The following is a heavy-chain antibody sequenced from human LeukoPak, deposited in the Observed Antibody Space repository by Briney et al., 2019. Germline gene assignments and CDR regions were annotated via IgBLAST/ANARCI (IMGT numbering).Heavy chain of an antibody. CDR1: GYTFTGYY. Sequence: ASVKVSCKASGYTFTGYYMHWVRQAPGQGLEWMGWINPNSGGTNYAQKLQGRVTMTTDTSTSTAYMELRSLRSDDTAVYYCARDYAEQLVPPFDYWGQGTLVTVSS. V-gene: IGHV1-2*02. CDR3: ARDYAEQLVPPFDY. CDR2: INPNSGGT. J-gene: IGHJ4*02. D-gene: IGHD6-13*01.